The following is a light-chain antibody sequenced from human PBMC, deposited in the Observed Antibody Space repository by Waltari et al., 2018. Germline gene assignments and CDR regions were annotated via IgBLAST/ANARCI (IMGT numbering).Light chain of an antibody. V-gene: IGLV2-23*02. J-gene: IGLJ2*01. Sequence: QSALAQPASVSGSPGQSITIPCSGSSSDVGTYDLASGYQQHPDKAPKVIIYEVNKRPSGISNRFSGSKSDNTASLTISGLQAEDEAHYYCCSYAGSFRHVLFGGGTKLTVL. CDR3: CSYAGSFRHVL. CDR1: SSDVGTYDL. CDR2: EVN.